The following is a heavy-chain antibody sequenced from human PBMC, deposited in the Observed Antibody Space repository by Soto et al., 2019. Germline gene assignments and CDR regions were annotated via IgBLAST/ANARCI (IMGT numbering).Heavy chain of an antibody. Sequence: GSLRLSCAASGFTFSSYAMHWVRQAPGKGLEWVAVISYDGSNKYYADSVKGRFTISRDNSKNTLYLQMNSLRAEDTAVYYCARVPAARVFDYWGQGTLVTVSS. CDR3: ARVPAARVFDY. CDR1: GFTFSSYA. D-gene: IGHD2-2*01. V-gene: IGHV3-30-3*01. J-gene: IGHJ4*02. CDR2: ISYDGSNK.